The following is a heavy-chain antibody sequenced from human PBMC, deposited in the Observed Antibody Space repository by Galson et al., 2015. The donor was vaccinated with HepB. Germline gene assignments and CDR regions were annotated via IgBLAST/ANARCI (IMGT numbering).Heavy chain of an antibody. J-gene: IGHJ4*02. CDR2: ISYTGDT. CDR3: ARHLVESQYRCGWIYYFDS. V-gene: IGHV4-39*01. D-gene: IGHD6-19*01. CDR1: SGSITSRGYY. Sequence: SETLSLTCIVSSGSITSRGYYWGWILQPPGRGLAWIGSISYTGDTYYNPSLESRVTIPAKTSKNQFSLNLNSVTATDTAVYYWARHLVESQYRCGWIYYFDSWGQGTLVTVSS.